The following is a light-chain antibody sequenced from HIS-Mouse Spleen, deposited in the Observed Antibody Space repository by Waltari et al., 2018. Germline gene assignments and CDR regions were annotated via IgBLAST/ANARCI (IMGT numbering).Light chain of an antibody. V-gene: IGLV2-14*01. J-gene: IGLJ1*01. CDR3: SSYTSSSTF. Sequence: QSALTQPASVSGSPGQSITISCTGTSSDVGGYNYVSWYQQHPGTAPKLMVYEVSNRPSGVSNRFSGSKSGNTASLTISGLQAEDEADYYCSSYTSSSTFFGTGTKVTVL. CDR2: EVS. CDR1: SSDVGGYNY.